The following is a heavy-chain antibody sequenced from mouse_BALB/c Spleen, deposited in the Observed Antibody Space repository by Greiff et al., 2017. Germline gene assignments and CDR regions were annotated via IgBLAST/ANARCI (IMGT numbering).Heavy chain of an antibody. CDR3: ARDYGKSWFAY. Sequence: EVQGVESGGGLVQPGGSRKLSCAASGFTFSSYAMSWVRQSPEKRLEWVAEISSGGSYTYYPDTVTGRFTISRDNAKNTLYLEMSSLRSEDTAMYYCARDYGKSWFAYWGQGTLVTVSA. V-gene: IGHV5-9-4*01. J-gene: IGHJ3*01. CDR2: ISSGGSYT. D-gene: IGHD2-1*01. CDR1: GFTFSSYA.